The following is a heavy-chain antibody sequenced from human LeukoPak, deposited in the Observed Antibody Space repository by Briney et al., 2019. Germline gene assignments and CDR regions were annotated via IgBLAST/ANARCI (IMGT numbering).Heavy chain of an antibody. J-gene: IGHJ4*02. D-gene: IGHD3-16*02. Sequence: SETLSLTCTVSGDSISGSTYSWGWIRQPPGKGLEWIGSIYYTGTTYYNPSLKSRVTISVDTSKNQFSLNLRSVTAADTAVYYCARDKLSYDYVWGSYRRTFDYWGQGTLVTVSS. CDR2: IYYTGTT. V-gene: IGHV4-39*07. CDR3: ARDKLSYDYVWGSYRRTFDY. CDR1: GDSISGSTYS.